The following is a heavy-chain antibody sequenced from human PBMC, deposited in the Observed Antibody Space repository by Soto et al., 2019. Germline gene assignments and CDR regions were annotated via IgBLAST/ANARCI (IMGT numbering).Heavy chain of an antibody. Sequence: QVQLVQSGAGVKKPGSSVKVSCEASGGTFSRYTISWVRQAPGQGLEWMGRIVPLVDITNYAQKFQCRVTITADKSASTVYMELRGLRSEDTAIYYCARDLDSGYDWIVGYWGQGTLVTVSS. D-gene: IGHD5-12*01. J-gene: IGHJ4*02. CDR3: ARDLDSGYDWIVGY. CDR1: GGTFSRYT. V-gene: IGHV1-69*08. CDR2: IVPLVDIT.